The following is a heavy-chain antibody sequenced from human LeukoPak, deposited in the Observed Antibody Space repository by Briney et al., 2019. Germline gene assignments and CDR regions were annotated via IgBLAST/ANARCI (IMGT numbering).Heavy chain of an antibody. Sequence: ASVKVSCKSFGYTFTSYYMHWVRQAPGQGLEWMGWINPHSGDTNYAHKFQGRVTMTRDTSISIAYMELSSLKSDDTAVYYCAREGGSSYGYAYHWGQGTLVTVSS. CDR2: INPHSGDT. CDR1: GYTFTSYY. D-gene: IGHD5-18*01. V-gene: IGHV1-2*07. J-gene: IGHJ5*02. CDR3: AREGGSSYGYAYH.